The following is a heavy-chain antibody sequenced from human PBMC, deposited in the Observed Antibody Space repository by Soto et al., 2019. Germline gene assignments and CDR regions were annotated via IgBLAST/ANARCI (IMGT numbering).Heavy chain of an antibody. CDR2: IYYSGST. CDR3: ARDRYSSSWYGFDY. Sequence: PSETVSLTCTVSGGSISSGGYYWSWIRQHPGKGLEWIGYIYYSGSTYYNPSLKSRVTISVDTSKNQFSLKLSSVTAADTAVYYCARDRYSSSWYGFDYWGQGTLVTVSS. D-gene: IGHD6-13*01. CDR1: GGSISSGGYY. J-gene: IGHJ4*02. V-gene: IGHV4-31*03.